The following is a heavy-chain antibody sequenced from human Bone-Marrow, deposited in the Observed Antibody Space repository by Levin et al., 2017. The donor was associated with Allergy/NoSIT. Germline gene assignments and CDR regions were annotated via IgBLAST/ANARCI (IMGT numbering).Heavy chain of an antibody. CDR2: ISSSGSTI. V-gene: IGHV3-48*03. D-gene: IGHD2-21*02. J-gene: IGHJ3*02. CDR3: ARESHCGGDCSYNLTYEDAFDI. CDR1: GFTFSSYE. Sequence: GGSLRLSCAASGFTFSSYEMNWVRQAPGKGLEWVSYISSSGSTIYYADSVKGRFTISRDNAKNSLYLQMNSLRAEDTAVYYCARESHCGGDCSYNLTYEDAFDIWGQGTMVTVSS.